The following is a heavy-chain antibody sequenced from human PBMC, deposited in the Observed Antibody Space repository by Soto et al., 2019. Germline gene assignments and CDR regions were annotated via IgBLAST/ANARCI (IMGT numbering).Heavy chain of an antibody. CDR3: ARRKGGYAEFDI. CDR2: INAGNGNT. Sequence: QVQLVQSGAEVKKPGASVTVSCKASGYTFTSYAMHRVRQAPGQRLEWMGWINAGNGNTKYSQKLQGRVTITRDTYASTAYMEQSSLRSEDTDVYYCARRKGGYAEFDIWGQGTMVTVSS. D-gene: IGHD6-19*01. J-gene: IGHJ3*02. CDR1: GYTFTSYA. V-gene: IGHV1-3*01.